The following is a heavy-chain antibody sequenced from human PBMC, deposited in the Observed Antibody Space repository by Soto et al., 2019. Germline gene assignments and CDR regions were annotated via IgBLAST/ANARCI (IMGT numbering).Heavy chain of an antibody. D-gene: IGHD6-19*01. V-gene: IGHV1-69*13. CDR2: IIPIFGTA. CDR1: GGTFSSYA. Sequence: GASVKVSCKASGGTFSSYAISWVRQAPGQGLEWMGGIIPIFGTANYAQKFQGRVTITADESTSTAYMELSSLRSEDTAVHYCARLRSSGWYYFDYWGQGTLVTVSS. CDR3: ARLRSSGWYYFDY. J-gene: IGHJ4*02.